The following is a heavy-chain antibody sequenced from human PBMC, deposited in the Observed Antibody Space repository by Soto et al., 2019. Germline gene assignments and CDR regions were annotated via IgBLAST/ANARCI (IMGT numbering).Heavy chain of an antibody. CDR3: ARSSGASTGCDY. CDR1: GGSISSSSYY. Sequence: QLQLQESGPGLVKPSETLSLTCTVSGGSISSSSYYWGWIRQPPGKGLEWIGRIYYSGSTYYNPSLKSRVTISVDTSKNQFSLKLSSVTAADTAVYYCARSSGASTGCDYWGQGTLVTVSS. V-gene: IGHV4-39*01. D-gene: IGHD6-6*01. J-gene: IGHJ4*02. CDR2: IYYSGST.